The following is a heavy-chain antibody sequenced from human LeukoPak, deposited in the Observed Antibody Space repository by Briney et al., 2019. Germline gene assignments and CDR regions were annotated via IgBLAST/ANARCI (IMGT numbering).Heavy chain of an antibody. CDR1: GGSISSYY. Sequence: SETLSLTCTVSGGSISSYYWSWIRQPPGKGLEWIGYIYYSGSTNYNPSLKSRVTISVDTSKNQFSLKLSSVTAADTAVYYCARASTRDYGGKYYFDYWGQGTLVTVSS. D-gene: IGHD4-17*01. V-gene: IGHV4-59*12. CDR3: ARASTRDYGGKYYFDY. J-gene: IGHJ4*02. CDR2: IYYSGST.